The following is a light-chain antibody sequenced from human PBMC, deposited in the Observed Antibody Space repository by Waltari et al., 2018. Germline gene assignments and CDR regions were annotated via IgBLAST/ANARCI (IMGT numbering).Light chain of an antibody. V-gene: IGLV3-1*01. J-gene: IGLJ2*01. CDR3: QAWDSSTVV. CDR1: KLGNKY. Sequence: SYELTQPPSVSVSPGQTATITCSGDKLGNKYTSWYQQKPGQSPILVIYQDSQRPSGIPERVSGSNAGNTATLTVSGAQAMDEADYDCQAWDSSTVVFGGGTKLTVL. CDR2: QDS.